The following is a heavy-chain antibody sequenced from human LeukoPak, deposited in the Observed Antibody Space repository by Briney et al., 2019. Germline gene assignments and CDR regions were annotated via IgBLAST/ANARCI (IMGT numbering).Heavy chain of an antibody. Sequence: ASVKVSCKASGYTFTSYYMHWVRQAPGQGLEWMGIINPSGGSTSYAQKFQGRVTMTRDTSTSTAYMELSSLRSEDTAVYYCARATPYYYDSSGYYNIDYWGQGTLVTVSS. CDR3: ARATPYYYDSSGYYNIDY. D-gene: IGHD3-22*01. CDR1: GYTFTSYY. J-gene: IGHJ4*02. CDR2: INPSGGST. V-gene: IGHV1-46*01.